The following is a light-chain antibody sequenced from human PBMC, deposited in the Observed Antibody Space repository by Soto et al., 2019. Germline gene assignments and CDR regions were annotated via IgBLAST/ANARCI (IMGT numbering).Light chain of an antibody. CDR1: SSDVGGYNY. CDR2: DVS. CDR3: SSYTSRRTLYV. J-gene: IGLJ1*01. Sequence: QSALTQPASVSGSPGQSITISCTGTSSDVGGYNYVSWYQQHPGKAPKLMIYDVSNRPSGVSNRFSGSKSGNTASLTISGLQAGDEADYYCSSYTSRRTLYVFGTGTKVTVL. V-gene: IGLV2-14*01.